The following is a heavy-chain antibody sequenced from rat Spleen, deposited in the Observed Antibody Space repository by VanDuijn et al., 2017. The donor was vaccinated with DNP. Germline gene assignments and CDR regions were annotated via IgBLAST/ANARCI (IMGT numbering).Heavy chain of an antibody. CDR2: ISYSGRT. V-gene: IGHV3-1*01. D-gene: IGHD1-9*01. CDR3: ARSSPYYGYNYPGAMDA. Sequence: EVQLQESGSGLVKPSQSLSLTCSVTGYSITSNYWGWIRQFPGNKMEYIGHISYSGRTDYNPSLKSRISITRDTSKNQFFLQVNSVTTEDTATYYCARSSPYYGYNYPGAMDAWGQGTSVTVSS. J-gene: IGHJ4*01. CDR1: GYSITSNY.